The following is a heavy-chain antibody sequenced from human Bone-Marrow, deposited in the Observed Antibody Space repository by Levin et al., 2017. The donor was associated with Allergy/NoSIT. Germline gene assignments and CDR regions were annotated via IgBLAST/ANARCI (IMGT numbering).Heavy chain of an antibody. CDR2: ISWDSGVL. J-gene: IGHJ4*02. CDR1: GFTFDDYA. D-gene: IGHD5-18*01. V-gene: IGHV3-9*01. Sequence: SLKISCTASGFTFDDYAMHWVRQAPGKGLEWVSAISWDSGVLAYADSVQGRFIISRDNAKNSLYLQMNSLRADDTALYYCAKVSGSNNVDTAFDYWGQGALVTVSS. CDR3: AKVSGSNNVDTAFDY.